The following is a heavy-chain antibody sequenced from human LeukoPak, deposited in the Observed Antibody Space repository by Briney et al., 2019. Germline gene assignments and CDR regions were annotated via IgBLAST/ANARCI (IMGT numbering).Heavy chain of an antibody. CDR1: GGSISSSSYY. V-gene: IGHV4-39*07. J-gene: IGHJ5*02. D-gene: IGHD2-21*02. CDR2: IYYSGST. CDR3: AREVFSIPNCGGDCWNNWFDP. Sequence: SETLSLTCTVSGGSISSSSYYWGWIRQPPGKGLEWIGSIYYSGSTYYNPSLKSRVTISVDTSKNQFSLKLSSVTAADTAVYYCAREVFSIPNCGGDCWNNWFDPWGQGTLVTVSS.